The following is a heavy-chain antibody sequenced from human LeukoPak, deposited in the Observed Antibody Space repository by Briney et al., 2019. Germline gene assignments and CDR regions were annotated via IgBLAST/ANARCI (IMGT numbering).Heavy chain of an antibody. CDR2: INPNSGGT. Sequence: GASVKVSCKASGYTFTGYYMHWVRQAPGQGLEWMGWINPNSGGTNYAQKFQGRVTMTRDTSISTAYMELSRLRSDDTAVYYCARVHSAKDNYYMDVWGKGTTVTVSS. J-gene: IGHJ6*03. D-gene: IGHD2-15*01. CDR1: GYTFTGYY. V-gene: IGHV1-2*02. CDR3: ARVHSAKDNYYMDV.